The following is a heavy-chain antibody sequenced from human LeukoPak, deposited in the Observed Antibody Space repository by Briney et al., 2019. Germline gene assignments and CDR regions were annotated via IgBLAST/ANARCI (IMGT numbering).Heavy chain of an antibody. CDR3: ARDTRGPAALDY. J-gene: IGHJ4*02. CDR1: GGSISSYY. CDR2: IYYSGST. Sequence: SETLSLTCTVSGGSISSYYWSWIRQPAGKGLEWIGYIYYSGSTNYNPSLKSRVTISVDTSKNQFSLKLSSVTAADTAVYYCARDTRGPAALDYWGQGTLVTVSS. V-gene: IGHV4-59*01. D-gene: IGHD2-15*01.